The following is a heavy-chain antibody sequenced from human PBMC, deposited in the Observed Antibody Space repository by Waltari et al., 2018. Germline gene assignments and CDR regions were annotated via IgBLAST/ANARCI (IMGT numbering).Heavy chain of an antibody. D-gene: IGHD2-2*01. CDR1: GFTFSSYT. Sequence: QVQLVESGGGVVQPGRSLRLSCAASGFTFSSYTMHWVRQAPGKGLEWVAGISYDGSNKYYADSVKGRFTISRDNSKNTLYLQMNSLRAEDTAVYYWKCSSTRVDYWGQGTLVTVSS. CDR3: KCSSTRVDY. CDR2: ISYDGSNK. J-gene: IGHJ4*02. V-gene: IGHV3-30-3*01.